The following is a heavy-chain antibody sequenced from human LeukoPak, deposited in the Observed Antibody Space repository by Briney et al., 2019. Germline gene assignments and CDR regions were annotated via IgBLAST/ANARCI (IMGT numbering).Heavy chain of an antibody. Sequence: GGPLRLSCTASSFTFSSYSMNWARHAPGKGLEWVSYISSSSTIYYADSVNGRFTISRDNAKYSQYLQMNSLKAEDTAVNYCARGPPPYYMDVWGKETTVTVSS. CDR1: SFTFSSYS. CDR2: ISSSSTI. J-gene: IGHJ6*03. V-gene: IGHV3-48*01. CDR3: ARGPPPYYMDV.